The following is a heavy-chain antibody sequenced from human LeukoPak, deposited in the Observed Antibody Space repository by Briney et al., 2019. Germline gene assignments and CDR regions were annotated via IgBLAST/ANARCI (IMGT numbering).Heavy chain of an antibody. CDR2: INPNSGGT. V-gene: IGHV1-2*02. CDR3: ARGRDYYDSTPPSY. J-gene: IGHJ4*02. D-gene: IGHD3-22*01. Sequence: ASVKVSCKASGYTFTGYYMHWVRQAPGQGLEWMGWINPNSGGTNYAQKFQGRVTMTRDTSISTAYMELSRLRSDDTAVYYCARGRDYYDSTPPSYWGQGTLVTVSS. CDR1: GYTFTGYY.